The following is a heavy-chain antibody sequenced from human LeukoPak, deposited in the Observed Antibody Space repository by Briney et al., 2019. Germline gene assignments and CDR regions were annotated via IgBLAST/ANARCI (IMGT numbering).Heavy chain of an antibody. CDR3: AKWGDYDILTGYYDSDY. CDR2: IWYDGTNK. CDR1: GFTFSSYG. V-gene: IGHV3-33*06. Sequence: PGRSLRLSCAASGFTFSSYGMHWVRQAPGKGLEWVAVIWYDGTNKYYAASVKGRFTISRDNSKNTLYLQMNSLRAEDTAVYYCAKWGDYDILTGYYDSDYWGQGTLVTVSS. J-gene: IGHJ4*02. D-gene: IGHD3-9*01.